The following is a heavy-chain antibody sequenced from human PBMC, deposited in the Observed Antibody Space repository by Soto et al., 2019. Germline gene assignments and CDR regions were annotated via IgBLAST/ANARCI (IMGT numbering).Heavy chain of an antibody. CDR2: TYYSGST. V-gene: IGHV4-59*01. J-gene: IGHJ4*02. CDR3: ARVRGTAGKRYFDY. CDR1: GGSMIAYY. Sequence: QVQLQESGPRLVKPSETLSLTCTVSGGSMIAYYWNWMRQPPGKGLQWIGYTYYSGSTTYNPFLKSRVTISVDSSKTQFSLKLDSVTPADTAVYYCARVRGTAGKRYFDYWGPGTLVTVSS. D-gene: IGHD6-13*01.